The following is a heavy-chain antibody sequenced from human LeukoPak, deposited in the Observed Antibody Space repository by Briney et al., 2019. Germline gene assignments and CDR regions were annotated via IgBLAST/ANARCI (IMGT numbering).Heavy chain of an antibody. D-gene: IGHD1-1*01. CDR2: LWYDGSNK. Sequence: TGASLRLSCAASGFTFSTYGIHWVRQAPGKGLEWLAVLWYDGSNKHYADSVRGRFTISRDNSKSTLYLQMNSLRAEDTAVYYCARDRDSYNPGGFDYWGQGTLVTVSS. CDR3: ARDRDSYNPGGFDY. J-gene: IGHJ4*02. CDR1: GFTFSTYG. V-gene: IGHV3-33*01.